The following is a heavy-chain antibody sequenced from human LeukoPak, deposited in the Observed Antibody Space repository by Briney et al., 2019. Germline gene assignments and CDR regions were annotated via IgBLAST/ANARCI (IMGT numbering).Heavy chain of an antibody. V-gene: IGHV3-15*01. CDR2: IKSKTDGGTT. CDR1: GFTFSNAW. D-gene: IGHD3-22*01. Sequence: GGSLRLSCAASGFTFSNAWMSWVRQAPGKGLEWVGRIKSKTDGGTTDYAAPVKGRFTISRDDSKNTLYLQMNSLRADDTAVYYCARDGVEYYYDSSGYSPSDYWGQGTLVTVSS. J-gene: IGHJ4*02. CDR3: ARDGVEYYYDSSGYSPSDY.